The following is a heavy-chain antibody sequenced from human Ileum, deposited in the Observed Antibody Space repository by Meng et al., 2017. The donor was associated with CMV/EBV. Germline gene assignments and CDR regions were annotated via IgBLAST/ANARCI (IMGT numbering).Heavy chain of an antibody. CDR3: ARPTSPSYNNFVLV. CDR2: INSDGSTL. V-gene: IGHV3-74*03. Sequence: GGSLRLSCAASGFTFSNYWMHWVRQVPGKGLVWVARINSDGSTLTYADSVRGRFTVSRDNTKNTLYLQMTNLRGEDTALYYCARPTSPSYNNFVLVWGQGTLVTVSS. CDR1: GFTFSNYW. D-gene: IGHD1-1*01. J-gene: IGHJ1*01.